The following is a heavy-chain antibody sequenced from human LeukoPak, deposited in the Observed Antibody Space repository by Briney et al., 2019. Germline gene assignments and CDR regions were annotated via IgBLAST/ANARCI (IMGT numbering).Heavy chain of an antibody. V-gene: IGHV5-51*01. D-gene: IGHD1-14*01. J-gene: IGHJ4*02. CDR1: GYNFTTYF. CDR2: IYPGDSDT. Sequence: KVGESLKISCKGSGYNFTTYFIGWVRQMPGKGLEWMGIIYPGDSDTRYSPSFQGQVTISADKSIGTAYLQWSSLKASDTAMYYCARPGTYLYWGQGTLVTVSS. CDR3: ARPGTYLY.